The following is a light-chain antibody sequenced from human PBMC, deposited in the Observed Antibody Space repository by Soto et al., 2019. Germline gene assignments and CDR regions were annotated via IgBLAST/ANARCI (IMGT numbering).Light chain of an antibody. V-gene: IGKV1-5*03. CDR1: QTISSW. Sequence: DIQMTQSPSPLSGSVGDRVTITCRASQTISSWLAWYQQKPGKAPKLLIYKASTLKSGVPSRFSGSGSGTEFTLTISSLQPEDVATYYCQQYNSYPLTFGGGTKVDIK. CDR2: KAS. CDR3: QQYNSYPLT. J-gene: IGKJ4*01.